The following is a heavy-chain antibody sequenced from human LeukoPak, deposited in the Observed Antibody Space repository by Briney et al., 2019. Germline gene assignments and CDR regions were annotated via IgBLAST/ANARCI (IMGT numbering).Heavy chain of an antibody. CDR1: GGSFSGYY. CDR3: ARDLYGSGSYYNGSFDY. Sequence: SETLSLTCAVYGGSFSGYYWSWIRQPPVKGLEWIGEINHSGSTNYNPSLKSRVTISVDTSKNQFSLKLSSVTAADTAVYYCARDLYGSGSYYNGSFDYWGQGTLVTVSP. V-gene: IGHV4-34*01. J-gene: IGHJ4*02. D-gene: IGHD3-10*01. CDR2: INHSGST.